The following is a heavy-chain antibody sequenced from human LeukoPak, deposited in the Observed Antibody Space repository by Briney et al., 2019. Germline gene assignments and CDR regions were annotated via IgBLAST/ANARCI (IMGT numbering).Heavy chain of an antibody. D-gene: IGHD6-19*01. V-gene: IGHV4-34*01. CDR1: GGSFSGYY. CDR2: INHSGST. CDR3: ARGAVAGPVDY. J-gene: IGHJ4*02. Sequence: SETLSLTCAVYGGSFSGYYWSWIRQPPGKGLEWIGEINHSGSTNYNPSLKSRVTISVDTSKNQFSLKLSSVTAADTAVYYCARGAVAGPVDYWGREPWSPSPQ.